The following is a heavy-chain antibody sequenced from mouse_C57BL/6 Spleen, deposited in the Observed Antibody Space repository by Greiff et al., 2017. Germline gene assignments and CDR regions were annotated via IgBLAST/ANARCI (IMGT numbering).Heavy chain of an antibody. CDR3: ARSITGAGEDYAMDY. D-gene: IGHD1-1*01. CDR1: GYTFTSYW. V-gene: IGHV1-53*01. Sequence: QVQLQQSGTELVKPGASVKLSCKASGYTFTSYWMHWVKQRPGQGLEWIGNINPSNGGTNYNEKFKSKATLTVDKSSSTAYMQLSSLTSEDSAVYYCARSITGAGEDYAMDYWGQGTSVTVSS. J-gene: IGHJ4*01. CDR2: INPSNGGT.